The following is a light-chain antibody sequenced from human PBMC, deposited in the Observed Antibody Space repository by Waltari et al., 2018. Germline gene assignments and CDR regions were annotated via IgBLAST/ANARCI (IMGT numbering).Light chain of an antibody. J-gene: IGKJ4*01. CDR3: QQYNKWPLT. Sequence: EVVMTQSLATLSVSPGERVTLSCRASESLSSNLAWYQQKAGQAPRLLIYGVSTRATDIPVRFSGGGSGTDFTLTISGLQSEDFAIYFCQQYNKWPLTFGGGTKVEIK. CDR1: ESLSSN. CDR2: GVS. V-gene: IGKV3-15*01.